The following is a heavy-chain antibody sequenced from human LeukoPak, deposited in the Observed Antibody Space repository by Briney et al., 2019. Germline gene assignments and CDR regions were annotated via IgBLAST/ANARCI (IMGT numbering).Heavy chain of an antibody. Sequence: GGSLRLSCAASGFTLSSYAMNWVRQAPGKGLEWVSAISGSGGSTYYADSVKGRFTISRDNSKDTLFLQMHSLRPGDTAVYYCVREDTPATANYWGQGTLVTISS. CDR2: ISGSGGST. V-gene: IGHV3-23*01. D-gene: IGHD2-21*02. CDR1: GFTLSSYA. J-gene: IGHJ4*02. CDR3: VREDTPATANY.